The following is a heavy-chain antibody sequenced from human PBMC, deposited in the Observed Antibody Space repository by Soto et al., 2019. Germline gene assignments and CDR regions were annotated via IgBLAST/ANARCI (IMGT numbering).Heavy chain of an antibody. D-gene: IGHD3-22*01. Sequence: NPSETLSLTCTVSGGSISSGGYYWSWIRQHPGKGLEWIGYIYYSGSTYYNPSLKSRVTISVDTSKNQFSLKLSSVTAADTAVYYCARGLRFGGSGYYYWGQGTLVTVSS. J-gene: IGHJ4*02. CDR2: IYYSGST. CDR3: ARGLRFGGSGYYY. V-gene: IGHV4-31*03. CDR1: GGSISSGGYY.